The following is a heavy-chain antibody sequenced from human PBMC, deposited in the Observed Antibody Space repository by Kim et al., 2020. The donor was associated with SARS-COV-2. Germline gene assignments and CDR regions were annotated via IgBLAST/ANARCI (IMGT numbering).Heavy chain of an antibody. CDR2: ISGSGGST. CDR1: GFTFSSYA. CDR3: AKDDDYYDSSGYHSYFDY. V-gene: IGHV3-23*01. Sequence: GGSLRLSCAASGFTFSSYAMSWVRQAPGKGLEWVSAISGSGGSTYYADSVKGRFTISRDNSKNTLYLQMNSLRAEDTAVYYCAKDDDYYDSSGYHSYFDYWGQGTLVTVSS. D-gene: IGHD3-22*01. J-gene: IGHJ4*02.